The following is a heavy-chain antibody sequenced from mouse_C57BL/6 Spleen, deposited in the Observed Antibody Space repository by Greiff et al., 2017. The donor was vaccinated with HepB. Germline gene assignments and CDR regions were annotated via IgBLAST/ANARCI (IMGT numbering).Heavy chain of an antibody. V-gene: IGHV1-82*01. J-gene: IGHJ2*01. CDR2: IYPGDGDT. CDR1: GYAFSSSW. CDR3: ARSTGTDY. Sequence: QVQLQQSGPELVKPGASVKISCKASGYAFSSSWMNWVKQRPGKGLEWIGRIYPGDGDTNYNGKFKGKATLTADKSSSTAYMQLSILTSEDSAVYFCARSTGTDYWGQGTTLTVSS. D-gene: IGHD4-1*02.